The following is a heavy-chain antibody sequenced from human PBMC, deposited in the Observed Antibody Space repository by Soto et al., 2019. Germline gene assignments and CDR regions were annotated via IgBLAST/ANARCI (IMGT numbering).Heavy chain of an antibody. D-gene: IGHD3-22*01. Sequence: ASVKVSCKASGYTFIGYYINWVRQAPGQGLEWMGWINPKTGATNYAQRFQGRVTLTRDTSITTAYMDLSSLRSDDTATYYCAKTYDGSGQPSHWFDPWGQGTPVTVSS. CDR2: INPKTGAT. CDR1: GYTFIGYY. J-gene: IGHJ5*02. CDR3: AKTYDGSGQPSHWFDP. V-gene: IGHV1-2*02.